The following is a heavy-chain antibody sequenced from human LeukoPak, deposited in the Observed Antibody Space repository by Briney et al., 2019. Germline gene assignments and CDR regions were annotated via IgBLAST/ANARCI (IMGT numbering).Heavy chain of an antibody. CDR1: GGSISSSSDY. V-gene: IGHV4-39*01. CDR3: ARSPGGALNWFDP. Sequence: SETLSLTCTVSGGSISSSSDYWGWIRQPPGKGLEWIGTIYYSGSTYYNASLKSRVTISVDTSKNQFSLELSSVTAADTAVYYWARSPGGALNWFDPWGQGTLVTVSS. CDR2: IYYSGST. J-gene: IGHJ5*02. D-gene: IGHD1-1*01.